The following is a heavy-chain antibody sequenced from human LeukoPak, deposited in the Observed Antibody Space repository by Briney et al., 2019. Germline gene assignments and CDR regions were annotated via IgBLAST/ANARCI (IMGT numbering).Heavy chain of an antibody. CDR1: GFTFSSYG. V-gene: IGHV3-23*01. Sequence: GGSLRLSCAASGFTFSSYGMSWVRQAPGKGLEWVSTISGSGSITYYADSVQGRFTISRDNSKNTLYLQMNTLRVEDTAVYYCAKKGSAGIAARGSDYWGQGTLVTVSS. J-gene: IGHJ4*02. CDR3: AKKGSAGIAARGSDY. CDR2: ISGSGSIT. D-gene: IGHD6-6*01.